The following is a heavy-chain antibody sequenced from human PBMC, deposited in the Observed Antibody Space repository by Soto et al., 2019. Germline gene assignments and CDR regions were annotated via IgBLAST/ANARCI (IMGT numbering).Heavy chain of an antibody. CDR3: ARGRIEGIAVAGTRGYYYYGMDV. CDR2: IYYSGST. Sequence: SETLSLTCTVSGGSISSYYWSWIRQPPGKGLEWIGYIYYSGSTNYNPSLKSRVTISVDTSKNQFSLKLSSVTAADTAVYYCARGRIEGIAVAGTRGYYYYGMDVWGQGTTVTVSS. D-gene: IGHD6-19*01. J-gene: IGHJ6*02. V-gene: IGHV4-59*01. CDR1: GGSISSYY.